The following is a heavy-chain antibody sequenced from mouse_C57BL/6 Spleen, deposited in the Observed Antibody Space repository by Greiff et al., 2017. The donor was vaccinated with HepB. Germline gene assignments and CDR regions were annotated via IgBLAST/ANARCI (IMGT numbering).Heavy chain of an antibody. J-gene: IGHJ2*01. V-gene: IGHV1-63*01. CDR1: GYTFTNYW. CDR3: ARKKSYDYDAPYFDY. D-gene: IGHD2-4*01. Sequence: VQLQQSGAELVRPGTSVKMSCKASGYTFTNYWIGWAKQRPGHGLEWIGDIYPGGGYTNYNEKFKGKATLTADKSSSTAYMQFSSLTSEDSAIYYCARKKSYDYDAPYFDYWGQGTTLTVSS. CDR2: IYPGGGYT.